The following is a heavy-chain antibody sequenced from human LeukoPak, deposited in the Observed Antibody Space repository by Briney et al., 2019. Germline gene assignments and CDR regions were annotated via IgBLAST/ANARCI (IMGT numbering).Heavy chain of an antibody. CDR3: ARGGWYNSSWHHFDY. D-gene: IGHD6-13*01. Sequence: SETLSLTCTVSGGSISSSNYYWGWIRQPPGKGLEWIGHIYTSGSTSDNPSLKSRVIMSVDTSKNQFSLKLTSVTAADTAVYFCARGGWYNSSWHHFDYWGQGTVVTVSS. J-gene: IGHJ4*02. CDR2: IYTSGST. V-gene: IGHV4-61*05. CDR1: GGSISSSNYY.